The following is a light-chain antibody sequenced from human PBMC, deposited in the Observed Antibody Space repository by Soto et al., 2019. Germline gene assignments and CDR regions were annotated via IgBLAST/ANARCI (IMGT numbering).Light chain of an antibody. CDR1: HGIGTA. CDR2: GAS. V-gene: IGKV3-15*01. J-gene: IGKJ4*01. Sequence: ENVMTQSPATLSVSPGEGATLSCRASHGIGTALAWYQQKPGQTPRLLMYGASIRATGVPARFSGSASGTEFTLTITSLQSEDFAVYYCQHYSDWPLTFGGGTKVESK. CDR3: QHYSDWPLT.